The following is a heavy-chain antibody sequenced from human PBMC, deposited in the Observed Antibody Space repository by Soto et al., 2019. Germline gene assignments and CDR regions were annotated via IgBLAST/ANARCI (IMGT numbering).Heavy chain of an antibody. D-gene: IGHD1-1*01. V-gene: IGHV1-18*01. J-gene: IGHJ3*02. CDR2: ISAYNGNT. Sequence: ASVKVSCKASGYTFTSYGISWVRQAPGQGLEWMGWISAYNGNTNYAQKLQGRVAMTTDTSTSTAYMELRSLRSDDTAVYYCASTQLEHLPHAFDIWGQGTMVTVSS. CDR3: ASTQLEHLPHAFDI. CDR1: GYTFTSYG.